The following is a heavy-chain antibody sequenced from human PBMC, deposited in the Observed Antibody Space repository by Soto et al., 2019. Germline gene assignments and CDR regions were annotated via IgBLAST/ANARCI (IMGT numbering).Heavy chain of an antibody. J-gene: IGHJ4*02. CDR2: IWYDGSNK. V-gene: IGHV3-33*01. Sequence: QVQLVESGGGVVQPGRSLRLSCAASGFTFSSYGMHWVRQAPGKGLEWVAVIWYDGSNKYYADSVKGRFTISRDNSKNTLYLQMNSLRAEDTAVYYCARDCHTYCGGTPPPFDYWGQGTLVTVSS. CDR1: GFTFSSYG. D-gene: IGHD2-21*01. CDR3: ARDCHTYCGGTPPPFDY.